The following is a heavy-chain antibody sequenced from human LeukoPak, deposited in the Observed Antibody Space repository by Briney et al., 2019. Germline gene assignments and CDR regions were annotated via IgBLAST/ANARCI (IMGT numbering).Heavy chain of an antibody. CDR1: GFPFNTYA. D-gene: IGHD2-15*01. J-gene: IGHJ3*01. Sequence: GGSLRLSCAASGFPFNTYAIHWVRQAPGKGLEYVAGISSNGDNTDFADSAKGRFTISRDNSKSTLFLQMNSLRAEDTAVYFCTRDSALLGVAFDLWGQGTVVTVSS. CDR3: TRDSALLGVAFDL. CDR2: ISSNGDNT. V-gene: IGHV3-64D*06.